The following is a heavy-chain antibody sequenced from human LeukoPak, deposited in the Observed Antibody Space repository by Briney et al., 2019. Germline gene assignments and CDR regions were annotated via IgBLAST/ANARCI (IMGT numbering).Heavy chain of an antibody. CDR1: GYTFTSYG. CDR3: ARDMVRGVRVPDY. CDR2: ISAYNGNT. Sequence: ASVKVSCKASGYTFTSYGISWVRQAPGQGLEWMGWISAYNGNTNYAQRLQGRVTMTTDTSTSTACMELRSLRSDDTAVYYCARDMVRGVRVPDYWGQGTLVTVSS. D-gene: IGHD3-10*01. J-gene: IGHJ4*02. V-gene: IGHV1-18*01.